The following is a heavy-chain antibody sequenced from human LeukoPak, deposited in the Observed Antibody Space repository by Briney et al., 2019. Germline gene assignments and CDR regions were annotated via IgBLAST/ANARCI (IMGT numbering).Heavy chain of an antibody. CDR3: ARDTRSGGIDY. CDR2: IYHSGST. J-gene: IGHJ4*02. D-gene: IGHD2-2*01. Sequence: SETLSLTCTVSGYSISSGYYWGWIRQPPGKGLEWIGSIYHSGSTYYNPSLKSRVTISVDTSKNQFSLKLSSVTAADTAVYYCARDTRSGGIDYWGQGTLVTVSS. CDR1: GYSISSGYY. V-gene: IGHV4-38-2*02.